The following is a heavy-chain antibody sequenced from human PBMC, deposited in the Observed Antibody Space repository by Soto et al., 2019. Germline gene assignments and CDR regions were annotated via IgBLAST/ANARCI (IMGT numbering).Heavy chain of an antibody. J-gene: IGHJ5*02. V-gene: IGHV3-53*01. CDR2: IYSGHTT. CDR1: GFIVSSNQ. D-gene: IGHD6-19*01. CDR3: ARDLPIYSSGWYSKPNWFDP. Sequence: GGSLRLSCVASGFIVSSNQMSWVRQAPGKGLEWVSVIYSGHTTYYADSVEGRFTISRDDSKNTLYLQMNSLRVEDTAVYYCARDLPIYSSGWYSKPNWFDPWGQGTLVTVSS.